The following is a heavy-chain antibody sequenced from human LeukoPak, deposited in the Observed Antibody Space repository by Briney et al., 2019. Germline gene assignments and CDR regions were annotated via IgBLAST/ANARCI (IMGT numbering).Heavy chain of an antibody. D-gene: IGHD3-22*01. CDR1: GFIASTFW. J-gene: IGHJ4*02. Sequence: SGGSLRLSCAASGFIASTFWMHWVRQAPGKGLVWVARINVEGDYIDYAESVKGRFTISRDSAKNSLYLQMNSLRPKDTGVYYCARDLTGPYDHWGQGTLVTVSS. CDR2: INVEGDYI. V-gene: IGHV3-74*01. CDR3: ARDLTGPYDH.